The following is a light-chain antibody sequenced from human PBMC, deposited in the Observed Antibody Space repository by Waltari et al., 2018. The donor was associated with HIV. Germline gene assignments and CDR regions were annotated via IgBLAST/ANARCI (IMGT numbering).Light chain of an antibody. J-gene: IGKJ2*01. V-gene: IGKV4-1*01. CDR3: QQYYNTPYT. CDR1: QSVLYSSNNKNY. CDR2: WAS. Sequence: DIVMTQSPDSLAVSLGERATINCKSSQSVLYSSNNKNYLAWYQHKPGQPPKLRIYWASTREFGVPDRFSGSGSGTDFTLTISSLQAEDVAVYYCQQYYNTPYTFGQGTKLEIK.